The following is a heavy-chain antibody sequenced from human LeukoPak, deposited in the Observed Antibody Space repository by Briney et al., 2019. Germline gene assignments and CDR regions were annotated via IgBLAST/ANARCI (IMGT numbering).Heavy chain of an antibody. CDR2: INHSGST. V-gene: IGHV4-34*01. D-gene: IGHD2-8*01. J-gene: IGHJ6*03. CDR1: GGSFSGYY. Sequence: PSGTLSLTCAVYGGSFSGYYWSWIRQPPGKGLEWIGEINHSGSTNYNPSLKSRVTISVDTSKNQFSLKLSSVTAADTAVYYCARFDLGYCTNGVCYKDYYYYMDVWGKGTTVTVSS. CDR3: ARFDLGYCTNGVCYKDYYYYMDV.